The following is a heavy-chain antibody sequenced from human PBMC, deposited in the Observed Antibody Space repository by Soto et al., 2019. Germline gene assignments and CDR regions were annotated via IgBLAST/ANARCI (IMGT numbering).Heavy chain of an antibody. CDR2: ISSRSHYI. V-gene: IGHV3-21*01. CDR3: KANIDTVAGTWFDY. J-gene: IGHJ4*02. Sequence: EMQLVESGGGLVKPGGSLRLSCAASGFAFSDYSMNWVRQAPGKGLEWVSSISSRSHYIYYADSVKGRITISRDNAKNSLYLQLNSLRAEDTAVYYCKANIDTVAGTWFDYWGQGTLVTVSS. D-gene: IGHD6-19*01. CDR1: GFAFSDYS.